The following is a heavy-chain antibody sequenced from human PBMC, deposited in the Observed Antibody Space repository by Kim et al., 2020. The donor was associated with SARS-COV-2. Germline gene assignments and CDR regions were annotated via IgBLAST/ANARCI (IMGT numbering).Heavy chain of an antibody. J-gene: IGHJ2*01. CDR1: GGSFSGYY. CDR2: INHSGST. D-gene: IGHD2-15*01. Sequence: SETLSLTCAVYGGSFSGYYWSWIRQPPGKGLEWIGEINHSGSTNYNPSLKSRVTISVDTTKNQFSLRLSSVTAADTAVYYCARGPGPGYCRGGSCYAGYVWYFDLWGRRTLVTVSS. V-gene: IGHV4-34*01. CDR3: ARGPGPGYCRGGSCYAGYVWYFDL.